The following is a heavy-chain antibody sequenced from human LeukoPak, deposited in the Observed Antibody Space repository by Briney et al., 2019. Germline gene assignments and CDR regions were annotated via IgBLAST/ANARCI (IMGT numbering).Heavy chain of an antibody. Sequence: GESLKISCKGSGYSFTSYWIGWVRQMPGKGLEWVGIIYPGDSDTRYSPSFQGQVTISADKSISTAYLQWSSLKASDTAMYYCARSSSVVRKYYDFWSGSQGDWFDPWGQGTLVTVSS. CDR2: IYPGDSDT. CDR1: GYSFTSYW. J-gene: IGHJ5*02. D-gene: IGHD3-3*01. CDR3: ARSSSVVRKYYDFWSGSQGDWFDP. V-gene: IGHV5-51*01.